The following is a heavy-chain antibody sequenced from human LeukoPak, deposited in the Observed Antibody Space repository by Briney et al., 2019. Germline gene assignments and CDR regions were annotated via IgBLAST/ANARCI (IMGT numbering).Heavy chain of an antibody. V-gene: IGHV1-18*01. CDR1: GYTFTNYG. J-gene: IGHJ4*02. Sequence: ASVKVSCKASGYTFTNYGISWVRQAPGQRLEWMGWISAYNGNTNYAQKLQGRVTMTTDTSTSTAYMELRSLRSDDTAVYYCARSYDSSGCYPGGDYWGQGTLVTVSS. CDR3: ARSYDSSGCYPGGDY. D-gene: IGHD3-22*01. CDR2: ISAYNGNT.